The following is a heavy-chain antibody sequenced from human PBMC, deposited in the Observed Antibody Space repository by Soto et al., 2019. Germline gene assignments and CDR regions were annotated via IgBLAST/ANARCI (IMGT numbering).Heavy chain of an antibody. D-gene: IGHD6-6*01. J-gene: IGHJ5*02. V-gene: IGHV3-23*01. CDR2: ISNSGIST. CDR3: AKVVVNEGRWFDP. CDR1: GFTFSSYA. Sequence: PGGSLRLSCAASGFTFSSYAMSWVRQAPGKGLEWVSAISNSGISTYYADSVKGRFTISRDNSKNTLYLQMNSLRAEDTAVYYCAKVVVNEGRWFDPWGQGTLVTVSS.